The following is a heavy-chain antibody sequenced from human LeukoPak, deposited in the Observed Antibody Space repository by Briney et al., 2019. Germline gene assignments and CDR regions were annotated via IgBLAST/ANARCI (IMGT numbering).Heavy chain of an antibody. Sequence: GGSLRLSCAASGFTFSSYSMNWVRQAPGKGLEWVSSISSSSSCIYYADSVKGRFTISRDNAKNSLYLQMNSLRAEDTAVYYCARLGWAVAGRLEFEYWGQGTLVTVSS. D-gene: IGHD6-19*01. J-gene: IGHJ4*02. CDR1: GFTFSSYS. CDR3: ARLGWAVAGRLEFEY. V-gene: IGHV3-21*01. CDR2: ISSSSSCI.